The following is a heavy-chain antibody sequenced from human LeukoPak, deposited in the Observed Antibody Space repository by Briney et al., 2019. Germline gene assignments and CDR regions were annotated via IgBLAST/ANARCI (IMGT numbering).Heavy chain of an antibody. CDR1: GYTFTDYY. Sequence: ASVNVSCKTSGYTFTDYYIHWVRQAPGQGLEWMGWINTNSGCTNYAQKFQGRATMTRDSSISTAYMDLSSLTSDDTAVYYCARNLVGPTDVDYWGQGTPVTVSA. D-gene: IGHD1-26*01. CDR2: INTNSGCT. J-gene: IGHJ4*02. V-gene: IGHV1-2*02. CDR3: ARNLVGPTDVDY.